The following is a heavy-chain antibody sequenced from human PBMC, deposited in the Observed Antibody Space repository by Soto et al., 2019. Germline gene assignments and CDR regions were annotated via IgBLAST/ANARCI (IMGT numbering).Heavy chain of an antibody. CDR2: MYNSGST. Sequence: SETLSLTCTVSGGSISSGGYYWSWIRQLPGKGLEWIGYMYNSGSTYYNPSLKSRVTISADTSKNQFSVKLSSMTAADTAVYYCARWGNSNWFDPWGQGTRVTVAS. CDR1: GGSISSGGYY. J-gene: IGHJ5*02. D-gene: IGHD4-4*01. CDR3: ARWGNSNWFDP. V-gene: IGHV4-31*03.